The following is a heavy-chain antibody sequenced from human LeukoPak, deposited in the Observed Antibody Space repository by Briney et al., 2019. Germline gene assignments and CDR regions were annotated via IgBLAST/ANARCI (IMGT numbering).Heavy chain of an antibody. V-gene: IGHV3-30-3*01. D-gene: IGHD3-22*01. CDR3: TRGGRSSGYQGAFVI. CDR2: ISYDGSNK. J-gene: IGHJ3*02. Sequence: GRSLRLSCAASGFTFSSYAMHGVREAPGKGLEWVAVISYDGSNKYYAASVKGRFTISRDNSKNTLYLQINSTRAEDTAVHYCTRGGRSSGYQGAFVIWGQGTMVTVSS. CDR1: GFTFSSYA.